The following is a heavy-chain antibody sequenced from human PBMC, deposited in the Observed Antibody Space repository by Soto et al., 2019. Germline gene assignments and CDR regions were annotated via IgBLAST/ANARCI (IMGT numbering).Heavy chain of an antibody. CDR1: GGSISSSSYY. J-gene: IGHJ3*02. Sequence: QLQLQESGPGLVKPSETLSLTCTVSGGSISSSSYYWGWIRQPPGKGVEWIGSIYYSGSTYYNPSLKSRVTISVDTSKNQFSLKLSSVTAADTAVYYCARTVTTSAFDIWGQGTMVTVSS. V-gene: IGHV4-39*01. CDR2: IYYSGST. D-gene: IGHD4-17*01. CDR3: ARTVTTSAFDI.